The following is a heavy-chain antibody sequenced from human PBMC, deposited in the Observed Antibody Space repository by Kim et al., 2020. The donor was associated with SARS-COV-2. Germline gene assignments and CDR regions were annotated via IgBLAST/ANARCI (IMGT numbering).Heavy chain of an antibody. D-gene: IGHD6-13*01. V-gene: IGHV4-34*01. CDR2: INASGGT. J-gene: IGHJ4*02. CDR3: ASLSSSWPDLDY. Sequence: VPGASLSRYYWSWIRQSPEKGLEWIGEINASGGTNYNPSLKSRLTMSVDTSRNQFSLNLRSVTDADTAVYYCASLSSSWPDLDYWGQGTLVTVS. CDR1: GASLSRYY.